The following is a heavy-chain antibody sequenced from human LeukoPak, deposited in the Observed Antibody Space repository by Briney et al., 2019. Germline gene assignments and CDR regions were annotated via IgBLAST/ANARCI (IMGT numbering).Heavy chain of an antibody. J-gene: IGHJ5*02. CDR3: ARDEA. CDR2: INQDGSEK. V-gene: IGHV3-7*05. Sequence: GGSLRLSCSASGFTFSSHWMSGVRQAPGKGLEWVANINQDGSEKYYVDFVKGRLTISRDDAKNSLSLQMTSPRAEDTAVYYCARDEAWGQGTLVTVSS. CDR1: GFTFSSHW.